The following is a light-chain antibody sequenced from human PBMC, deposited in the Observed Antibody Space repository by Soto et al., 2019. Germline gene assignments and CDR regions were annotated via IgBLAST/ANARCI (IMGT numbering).Light chain of an antibody. Sequence: QSALTQPASVSGSPGQSITISCTGTSSXVGSYNLVSWYQQHPGKAPKLMIYEGSKRPSGVSNRFSGSKSGNTASLTISGXQAEDEADYYCCSYAGSSTHVVFGGGTKLTVL. V-gene: IGLV2-23*01. J-gene: IGLJ2*01. CDR3: CSYAGSSTHVV. CDR1: SSXVGSYNL. CDR2: EGS.